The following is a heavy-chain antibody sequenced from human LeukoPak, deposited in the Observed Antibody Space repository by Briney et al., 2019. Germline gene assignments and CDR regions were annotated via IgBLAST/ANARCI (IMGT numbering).Heavy chain of an antibody. Sequence: WGPLRLSGAACGVAFRSYSMYWVRQAPGKGLEWVSGIFGSGGSTHYADSVKGRFTISRDNSKNTVYLQMNSLRAEDTAVYYCAKTTTGYSSGRFPGWPVDYWGQGTLVTVSS. CDR2: IFGSGGST. V-gene: IGHV3-23*01. D-gene: IGHD6-19*01. CDR1: GVAFRSYS. CDR3: AKTTTGYSSGRFPGWPVDY. J-gene: IGHJ4*02.